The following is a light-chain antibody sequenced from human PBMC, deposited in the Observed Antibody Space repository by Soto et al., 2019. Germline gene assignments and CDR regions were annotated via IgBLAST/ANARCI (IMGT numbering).Light chain of an antibody. CDR3: QKYDSAPWT. J-gene: IGKJ1*01. V-gene: IGKV1-27*01. Sequence: DIRMTQSPSSLSASVGDRVTITCRASQGISNYLAWYQQKSGKVPNLLIYAASTLQSGLPSRFSGSGSGTDFTLTLSSLQPEDVATYYCQKYDSAPWTFGQGTKVEIK. CDR1: QGISNY. CDR2: AAS.